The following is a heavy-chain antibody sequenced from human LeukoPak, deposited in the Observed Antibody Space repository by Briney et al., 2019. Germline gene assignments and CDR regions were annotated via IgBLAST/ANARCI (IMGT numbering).Heavy chain of an antibody. CDR1: GGSFSGYY. V-gene: IGHV4-34*01. J-gene: IGHJ5*02. Sequence: SETLSLTCAVYGGSFSGYYWSWICQPPGKGLEWIGEINHSGSTNYNPSLKSRVTMSVDTSKNQFSLKLSSVTAADTAVYYCARADCSSTSCYAGGWFDPWGQGTLVTVSS. CDR2: INHSGST. CDR3: ARADCSSTSCYAGGWFDP. D-gene: IGHD2-2*01.